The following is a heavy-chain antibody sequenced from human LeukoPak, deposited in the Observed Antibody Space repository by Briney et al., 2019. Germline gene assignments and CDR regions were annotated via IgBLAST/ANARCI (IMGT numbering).Heavy chain of an antibody. V-gene: IGHV3-7*01. CDR2: IKQDGSEK. D-gene: IGHD3-16*01. Sequence: GGSLRLSCAASGFTFSSYWMTWARQAPGKGLEWVANIKQDGSEKYSVDSVRGRFTISRDNAKNSLYMQMNSLRAEDTAVYYCARVMSASVWRTYGSYYYYYYMDVWGEGTTVTVSS. CDR3: ARVMSASVWRTYGSYYYYYYMDV. J-gene: IGHJ6*03. CDR1: GFTFSSYW.